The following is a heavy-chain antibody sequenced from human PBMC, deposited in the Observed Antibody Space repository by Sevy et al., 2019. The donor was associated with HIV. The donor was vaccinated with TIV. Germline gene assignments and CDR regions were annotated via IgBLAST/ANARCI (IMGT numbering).Heavy chain of an antibody. CDR2: ISFDGSDK. CDR3: ARDAGYSTVWYPGY. J-gene: IGHJ4*02. Sequence: GGSLRLSCAASGFSFSTHAMHWVGQAPGKGLEWVAVISFDGSDKYYTDSVKGRFTISREDSKNTLLLQVSSLRAEDTAVYYCARDAGYSTVWYPGYWGQGTLVTVSS. D-gene: IGHD6-19*01. V-gene: IGHV3-30*03. CDR1: GFSFSTHA.